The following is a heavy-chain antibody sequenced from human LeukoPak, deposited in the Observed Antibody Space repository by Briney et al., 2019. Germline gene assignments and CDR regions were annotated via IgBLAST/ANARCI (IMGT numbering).Heavy chain of an antibody. CDR2: IWYDGSNK. CDR3: ARDHYSSSWYWSYYYYGMDV. Sequence: GGSLRLSCTASGITISNYWMSWVRQAPGKGLEWVAVIWYDGSNKYYADSVKGRFTISRDNSKNTLYLQMNSLRAEDTAVYYCARDHYSSSWYWSYYYYGMDVWGQGTTVTVSS. V-gene: IGHV3-33*08. D-gene: IGHD6-13*01. J-gene: IGHJ6*02. CDR1: GITISNYW.